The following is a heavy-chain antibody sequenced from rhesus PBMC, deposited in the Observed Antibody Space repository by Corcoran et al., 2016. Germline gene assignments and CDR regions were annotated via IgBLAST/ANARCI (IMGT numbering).Heavy chain of an antibody. J-gene: IGHJ4*01. CDR1: GFTFSSYG. V-gene: IGHV3S5*01. Sequence: EVQLVESGGGLVQPGGSLRLSCAASGFTFSSYGMSWVRQAPGKGLEWVSYIRYGGGITDYAEPVKGRFTISRDNSKITLSLQMNSLRAEDTAVYYCAKARGNNHYHSNPIDYWGQGVLVTVSS. CDR3: AKARGNNHYHSNPIDY. D-gene: IGHD3-28*01. CDR2: IRYGGGIT.